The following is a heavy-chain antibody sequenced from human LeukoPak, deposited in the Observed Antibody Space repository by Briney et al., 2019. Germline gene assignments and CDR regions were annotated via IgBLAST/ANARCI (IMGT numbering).Heavy chain of an antibody. J-gene: IGHJ4*02. V-gene: IGHV1-69*13. Sequence: SVKVSCKASGGTFSSYAISWVRQAPGQGLEWMGGIIPIFGTANYAQKFQGRVTITADESTSTAYKELSSLRSEDTAVYYCARSGSSGWCSPFDYWGQGTLVTVSS. D-gene: IGHD6-19*01. CDR2: IIPIFGTA. CDR3: ARSGSSGWCSPFDY. CDR1: GGTFSSYA.